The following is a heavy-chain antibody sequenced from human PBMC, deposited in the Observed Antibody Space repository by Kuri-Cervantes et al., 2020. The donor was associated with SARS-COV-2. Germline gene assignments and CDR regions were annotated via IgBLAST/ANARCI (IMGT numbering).Heavy chain of an antibody. CDR2: IYYSGST. D-gene: IGHD6-13*01. CDR3: ARASYQQLVHGWYFDL. V-gene: IGHV4-61*01. CDR1: GYSISSGYY. Sequence: GSLRLSCTVSGYSISSGYYWGWIRQPPGKGLEWIGYIYYSGSTNYNPSLKSRVTISVDTSKNQFSLKLSSVTAADTAVYYCARASYQQLVHGWYFDLWGRGTLVTVSS. J-gene: IGHJ2*01.